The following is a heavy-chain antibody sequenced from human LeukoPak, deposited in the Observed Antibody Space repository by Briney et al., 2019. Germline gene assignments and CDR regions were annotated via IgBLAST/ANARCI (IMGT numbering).Heavy chain of an antibody. J-gene: IGHJ5*02. CDR2: INSDGSST. CDR3: AKDISSSWQRGTLDP. V-gene: IGHV3-74*01. D-gene: IGHD6-13*01. CDR1: GFTFSSYW. Sequence: GGSLRLSCAASGFTFSSYWMHWVRQAPGKGLVWVSRINSDGSSTSYADSVKGRFTISRDNAKNTLYLQMNSLRAEDTALYYCAKDISSSWQRGTLDPWGQGTLVTVSS.